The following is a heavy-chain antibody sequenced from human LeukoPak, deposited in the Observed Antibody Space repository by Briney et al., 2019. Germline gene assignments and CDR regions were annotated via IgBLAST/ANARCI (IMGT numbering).Heavy chain of an antibody. D-gene: IGHD6-19*01. J-gene: IGHJ4*02. CDR2: INAGNGNT. CDR3: ARERARQWLVLYY. V-gene: IGHV1-3*01. Sequence: GASVKVSCKASGYTFTSYAMHWVRQAPGQRLEWMGWINAGNGNTKYSQKLQGRVTITRDTSASTAYMELSSLRSEDTAVYYCARERARQWLVLYYWGQGTLVTVSS. CDR1: GYTFTSYA.